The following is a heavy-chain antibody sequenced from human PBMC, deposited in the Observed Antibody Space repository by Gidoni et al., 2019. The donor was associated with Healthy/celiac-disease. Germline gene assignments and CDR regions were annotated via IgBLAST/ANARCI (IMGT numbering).Heavy chain of an antibody. Sequence: QVQLEQSGAEVEKHGAAVKVSCKAAGGTISSYAISRVRQAPGPGLEWLGRSVPIFGTAHYAQQFPGRVPLTADDSTSTASMGLSGLRSEDPAVYYCARSYYDYVWGSYRGVNYFDYWGQGTLVTVSS. D-gene: IGHD3-16*02. J-gene: IGHJ4*02. CDR2: SVPIFGTA. CDR1: GGTISSYA. V-gene: IGHV1-69*18. CDR3: ARSYYDYVWGSYRGVNYFDY.